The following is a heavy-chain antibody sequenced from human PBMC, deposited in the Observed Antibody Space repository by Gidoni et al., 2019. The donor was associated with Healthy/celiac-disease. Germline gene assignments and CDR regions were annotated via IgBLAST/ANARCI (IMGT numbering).Heavy chain of an antibody. CDR2: IKSKTDGGTT. Sequence: EVQLVESGGGLVKPGGSLRLSCAASGFTFSNAWMSWVRQAPGKGLEWVGRIKSKTDGGTTDYAAPVKGRFTISRDDSKNTLYLQMNSLKTEDTAVYYCTTDLRHWLQLHYYYYGMDVWGQGTTVTVSS. CDR1: GFTFSNAW. J-gene: IGHJ6*02. CDR3: TTDLRHWLQLHYYYYGMDV. V-gene: IGHV3-15*07. D-gene: IGHD5-12*01.